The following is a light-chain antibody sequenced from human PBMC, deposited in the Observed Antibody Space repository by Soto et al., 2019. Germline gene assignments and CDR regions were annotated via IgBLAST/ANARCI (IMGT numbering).Light chain of an antibody. CDR3: QQYNSYSWT. V-gene: IGKV1-5*01. CDR1: QNIRGW. J-gene: IGKJ1*01. CDR2: DAS. Sequence: DIRMTQSPSTLSTSVGDRVTITCRASQNIRGWLAWYQQKPGKAPKLLIYDASTLESGVPSRFSGSGSGTEFTLTISSLQPDEFATYDCQQYNSYSWTVGQGTKVDIK.